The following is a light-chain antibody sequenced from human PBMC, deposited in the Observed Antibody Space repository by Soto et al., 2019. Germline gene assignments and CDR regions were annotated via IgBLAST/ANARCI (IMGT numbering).Light chain of an antibody. CDR2: AAS. J-gene: IGKJ4*01. CDR3: QQYAGSPPLT. Sequence: DIQMTQSPSSLSASVVDRVSITCRASQSISGYLNWYQKKSGQAPKLLMYAASTLQSGVPSRFSGSGSGTDFTLTISRLEPEDFAVYYCQQYAGSPPLTFGGGTKVDIK. V-gene: IGKV1-39*01. CDR1: QSISGY.